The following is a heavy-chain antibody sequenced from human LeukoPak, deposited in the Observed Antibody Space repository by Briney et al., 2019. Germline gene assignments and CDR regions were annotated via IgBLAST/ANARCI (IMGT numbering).Heavy chain of an antibody. Sequence: SETLSLTCAVYGGSFSGYYWSWIRQPPGKGLEWIGEINHSGSTNYNPSLKSRVTISVDTSKNQSSLKLSSVTAADTAVYYCARKYGSAPDWFDPWGQGTLVTVSS. CDR3: ARKYGSAPDWFDP. D-gene: IGHD3-10*01. V-gene: IGHV4-34*01. J-gene: IGHJ5*02. CDR1: GGSFSGYY. CDR2: INHSGST.